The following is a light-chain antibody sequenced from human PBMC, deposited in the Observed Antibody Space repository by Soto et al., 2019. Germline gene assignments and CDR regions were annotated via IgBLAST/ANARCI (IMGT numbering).Light chain of an antibody. CDR1: QSLSINY. J-gene: IGKJ1*01. CDR3: QQYDAAVP. V-gene: IGKV3-20*01. CDR2: GAS. Sequence: LNMSPGALSLSIGDRATLTCLASQSLSINYLAWYQQNPGRALRLLIDGASTRATGIPERFSGSGSGTDFTLTISRLEPEDVTVYYCQQYDAAVPFGQGAKVDI.